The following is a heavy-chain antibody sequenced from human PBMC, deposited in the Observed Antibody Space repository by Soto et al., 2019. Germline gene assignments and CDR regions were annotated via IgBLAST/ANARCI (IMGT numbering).Heavy chain of an antibody. Sequence: VRLVQSGAEVKKPGASVQGSCKASGYTFPRYGSSWVRQAPGQVLERMGWISAYNGNTNYAQKLQDRVTMTTDTSTSTADMELRSLRSDDTAVYYCARAGYCSGGSCCPHFYYYYGMDVWGQGTTVTVSS. J-gene: IGHJ6*02. V-gene: IGHV1-18*04. D-gene: IGHD2-15*01. CDR2: ISAYNGNT. CDR3: ARAGYCSGGSCCPHFYYYYGMDV. CDR1: GYTFPRYG.